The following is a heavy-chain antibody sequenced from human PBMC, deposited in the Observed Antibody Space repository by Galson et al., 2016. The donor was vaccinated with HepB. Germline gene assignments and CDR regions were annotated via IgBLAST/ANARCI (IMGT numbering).Heavy chain of an antibody. CDR3: VAERSSSWYEYYYYGRDV. CDR1: GFTFTSSA. V-gene: IGHV1-58*01. D-gene: IGHD6-13*01. J-gene: IGHJ6*02. Sequence: CKASGFTFTSSAVQWVRQARGQRLEWIGWIVVGSGNTNYAQKFQERVTITRDMSTSTAYMELSSLRSEDTALYDCVAERSSSWYEYYYYGRDVWGQGTTVTVSS. CDR2: IVVGSGNT.